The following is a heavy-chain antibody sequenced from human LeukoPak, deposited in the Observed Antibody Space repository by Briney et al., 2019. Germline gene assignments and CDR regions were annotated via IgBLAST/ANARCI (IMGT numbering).Heavy chain of an antibody. V-gene: IGHV3-30*18. CDR1: GFTFSSYG. CDR2: ISYDGSNK. Sequence: GGSLRLSCAASGFTFSSYGMHWVRQAPGKGLEWVAVISYDGSNKYYADSVKGRFTISRDNSKNTLYLQMNSLRAEDTAVYYCAKDPPYYYDSSGYYPFDYWGQGTLITVSS. J-gene: IGHJ4*02. D-gene: IGHD3-22*01. CDR3: AKDPPYYYDSSGYYPFDY.